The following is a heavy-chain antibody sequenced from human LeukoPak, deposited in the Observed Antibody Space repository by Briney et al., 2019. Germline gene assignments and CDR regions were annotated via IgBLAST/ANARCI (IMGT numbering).Heavy chain of an antibody. V-gene: IGHV3-9*01. D-gene: IGHD3-16*01. CDR2: ISWNSGSI. Sequence: GGSLRLPCAASGFTFDDYAMHWVRQAPGKGLEWVSGISWNSGSIGYADSVKGRFTISRDNAKNSLYLQMNSLRAEDTALYYCAKDHTYDYYYGMDVWGQGTTVTVSS. CDR1: GFTFDDYA. CDR3: AKDHTYDYYYGMDV. J-gene: IGHJ6*02.